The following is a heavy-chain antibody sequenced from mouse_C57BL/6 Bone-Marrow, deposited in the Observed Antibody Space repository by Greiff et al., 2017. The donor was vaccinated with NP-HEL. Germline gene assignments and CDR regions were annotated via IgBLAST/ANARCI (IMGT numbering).Heavy chain of an antibody. J-gene: IGHJ4*01. CDR3: ARRYYSNHYAMDY. CDR2: ISSGGGCT. V-gene: IGHV5-12*01. D-gene: IGHD2-5*01. CDR1: GFTFSSYS. Sequence: EVKLVESGGGLVQPGGSLKLSCAASGFTFSSYSMYWVRQTPEKRLEWVAYISSGGGCTYYPDTVKGRFTISRDNARNTLYLQMSRLKSDDTAMYYCARRYYSNHYAMDYWGQGTSVTVSS.